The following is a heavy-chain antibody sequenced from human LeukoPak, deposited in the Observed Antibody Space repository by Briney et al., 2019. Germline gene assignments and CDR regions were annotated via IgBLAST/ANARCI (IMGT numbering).Heavy chain of an antibody. CDR3: ARGSQYYYGSGSYDTEYFQH. CDR2: IYHRGSA. Sequence: SQTLSLTCTVSGGSFGTGGYSWSWIRQPPGKGLEWIGYIYHRGSAYYNPSLKSRVTISVDRSKNQFSLRLSSVTAADTAVYYCARGSQYYYGSGSYDTEYFQHWGQGTLVTVSS. CDR1: GGSFGTGGYS. V-gene: IGHV4-30-2*01. D-gene: IGHD3-10*01. J-gene: IGHJ1*01.